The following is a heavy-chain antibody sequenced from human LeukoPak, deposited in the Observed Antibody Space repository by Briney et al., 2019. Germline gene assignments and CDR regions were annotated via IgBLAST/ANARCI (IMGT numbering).Heavy chain of an antibody. Sequence: ASVKVSCKASGGTFSRYAISWVRQAAGQGLEGMGMINPSGGSTSYAQMFQGTVAMTRHKSTSTVYMELSSLRSEDTAVYYCARGLLWSGYYVFGLYYFDYWGQGTLVTVSS. CDR2: INPSGGST. J-gene: IGHJ4*02. D-gene: IGHD3-3*01. V-gene: IGHV1-46*01. CDR1: GGTFSRYA. CDR3: ARGLLWSGYYVFGLYYFDY.